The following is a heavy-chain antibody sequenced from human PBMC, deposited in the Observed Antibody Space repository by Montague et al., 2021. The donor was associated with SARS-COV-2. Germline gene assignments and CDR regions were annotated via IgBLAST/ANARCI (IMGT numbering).Heavy chain of an antibody. CDR1: GFTFTNYG. CDR2: ISDSGDNT. D-gene: IGHD3-10*01. J-gene: IGHJ4*02. Sequence: SLSLSCSASGFTFTNYGMSWVRQAPGKGLEWVSLISDSGDNTHYADSVKGRFTISRDNSKNTVLLQMNNLRAEDTAVYYCAKSTHYYVSGTYYNTYYFDQWGQGILVTVSS. V-gene: IGHV3-23*01. CDR3: AKSTHYYVSGTYYNTYYFDQ.